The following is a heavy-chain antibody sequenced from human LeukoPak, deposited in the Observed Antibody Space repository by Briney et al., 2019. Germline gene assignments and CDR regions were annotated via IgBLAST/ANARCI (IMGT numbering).Heavy chain of an antibody. CDR2: IYSGGST. CDR3: ARGDYYDSSGYYFDY. J-gene: IGHJ4*02. D-gene: IGHD3-22*01. Sequence: GGSLRLSCAASGFTVSSNYMSWVRQAPGKGLEWVSVIYSGGSTYYADSVKGRFTISRDNSKNTLYLQMNSLRAEDTAVYYCARGDYYDSSGYYFDYWGQGTLVTVSS. V-gene: IGHV3-66*01. CDR1: GFTVSSNY.